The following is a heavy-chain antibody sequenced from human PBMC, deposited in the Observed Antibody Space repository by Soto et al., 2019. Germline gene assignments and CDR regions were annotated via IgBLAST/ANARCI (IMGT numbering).Heavy chain of an antibody. CDR2: MNPNSGNT. D-gene: IGHD3-22*01. J-gene: IGHJ6*02. Sequence: ASVKVSCKASGYTFTSYDINWVRQATGQGLEWMGWMNPNSGNTGYAQKFQGRVTMTRNTSISTAYMELSSLRSEDTAVYYCARKTVVVITEDYYYYYGMDVWGQGTTVTVS. CDR3: ARKTVVVITEDYYYYYGMDV. CDR1: GYTFTSYD. V-gene: IGHV1-8*02.